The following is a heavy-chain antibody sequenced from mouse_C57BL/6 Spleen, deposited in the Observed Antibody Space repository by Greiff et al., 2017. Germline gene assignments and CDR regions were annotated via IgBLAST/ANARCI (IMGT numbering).Heavy chain of an antibody. CDR3: ARSPQLRLTYYFDY. CDR2: INYDGSST. CDR1: GFTFSDYS. D-gene: IGHD3-2*02. Sequence: EVMLVASEGGLVQPGSSMKLSCTASGFTFSDYSMAWVRQVPEKGLEWVANINYDGSSTYYLDSLKSRFIISRDNAKNILYLQVSSLKSEDTSTYYCARSPQLRLTYYFDYWGQGTTLTVSS. V-gene: IGHV5-16*01. J-gene: IGHJ2*01.